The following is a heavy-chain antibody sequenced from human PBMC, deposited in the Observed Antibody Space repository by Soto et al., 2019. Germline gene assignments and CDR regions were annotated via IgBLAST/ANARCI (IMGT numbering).Heavy chain of an antibody. CDR2: MYYSGST. CDR3: ARGLPQYYYDSSGYYSDY. Sequence: SETLSLTCTVSGGSVSSGSYYWSWIRQPPGKGLEWIGYMYYSGSTKYNPSLKSRVTISADTSKNQFSLKLSSVTAADTAVYYCARGLPQYYYDSSGYYSDYWGQGTLVTVSS. CDR1: GGSVSSGSYY. J-gene: IGHJ4*02. V-gene: IGHV4-61*01. D-gene: IGHD3-22*01.